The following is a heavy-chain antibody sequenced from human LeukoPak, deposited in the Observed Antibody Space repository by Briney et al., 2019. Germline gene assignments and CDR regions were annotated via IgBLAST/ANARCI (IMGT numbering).Heavy chain of an antibody. V-gene: IGHV3-30*03. Sequence: GGSLRLSCAASGFSFISYGMHRVRQAPGKGLEWVGVISDDGRRKDYADSVKGRFTISRDNSKNTIYLQMNRLRVEDTAVYFCARDRAVTQVWVEFDSWGQGTQVTVSS. D-gene: IGHD3-16*01. J-gene: IGHJ5*01. CDR2: ISDDGRRK. CDR1: GFSFISYG. CDR3: ARDRAVTQVWVEFDS.